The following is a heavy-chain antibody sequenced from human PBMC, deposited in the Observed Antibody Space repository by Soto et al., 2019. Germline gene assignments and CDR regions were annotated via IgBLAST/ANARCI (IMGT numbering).Heavy chain of an antibody. CDR3: AKGADGSGSYRDY. Sequence: EVQLLESGGGLVQPGGSLRLSCSASGFTFSNYAMSWVRQAPGKGLEWVSAISGSGGTTYYTDAVKGRFTISRDNSKNTLNLQLNSLRAEDTAQYYCAKGADGSGSYRDYWGQGTLVTVSS. D-gene: IGHD3-10*01. CDR1: GFTFSNYA. J-gene: IGHJ4*02. CDR2: ISGSGGTT. V-gene: IGHV3-23*01.